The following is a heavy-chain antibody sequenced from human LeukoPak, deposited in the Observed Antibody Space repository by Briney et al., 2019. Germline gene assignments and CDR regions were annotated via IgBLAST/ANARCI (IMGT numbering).Heavy chain of an antibody. CDR2: INPSGGYT. J-gene: IGHJ5*02. Sequence: ASVRVSCKASGYTFTSYGISWVRQAPGQGLEWMGIINPSGGYTTYAQKFQGRVTMTRDMTTSTVYMELSSLRSEDTAVYYCGRDLNRSGYTREGRFDPWGQGTLVTVSS. CDR1: GYTFTSYG. D-gene: IGHD3-22*01. V-gene: IGHV1-46*01. CDR3: GRDLNRSGYTREGRFDP.